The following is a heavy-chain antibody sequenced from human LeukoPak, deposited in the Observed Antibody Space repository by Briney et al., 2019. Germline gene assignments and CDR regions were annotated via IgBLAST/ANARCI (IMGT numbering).Heavy chain of an antibody. V-gene: IGHV3-21*01. Sequence: GGSLRLSCAASGFTLSSHSMNWVRQAPGKGLEWVSSISSSSSYIYYADSVKGRFTISRDNAKNSLYLQMNSLRAEDTAVYYCAREVENTSGWYSHFDYWGQGTLVTVSS. CDR2: ISSSSSYI. CDR1: GFTLSSHS. D-gene: IGHD6-19*01. J-gene: IGHJ4*02. CDR3: AREVENTSGWYSHFDY.